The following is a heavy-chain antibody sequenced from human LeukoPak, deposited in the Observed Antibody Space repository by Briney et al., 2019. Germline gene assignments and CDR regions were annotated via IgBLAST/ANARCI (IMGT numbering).Heavy chain of an antibody. D-gene: IGHD3-10*01. CDR1: GYTLTELS. Sequence: ASVKVSCKVSGYTLTELSMHWVRQAPGKGLEWMGGFDPEDGETIYAQKFQGRVTMTEDTSTDTAYMELSSLRSEDTAVYYCATGGFGGHRGSYGMDVWGKGTTVTVSS. J-gene: IGHJ6*04. V-gene: IGHV1-24*01. CDR2: FDPEDGET. CDR3: ATGGFGGHRGSYGMDV.